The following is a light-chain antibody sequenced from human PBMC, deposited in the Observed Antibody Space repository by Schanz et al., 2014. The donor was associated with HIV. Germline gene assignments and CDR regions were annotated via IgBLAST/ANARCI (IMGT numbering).Light chain of an antibody. Sequence: DIQMTQSPSTLSASVGDRVTITCRASQSVNTWLAWYQQKPGKAPKVLIYEASSLETGVPSRFSGTGSGTEFTLTISSLQPDDFATYFCLHYNDFASTFGQGTKLEIK. CDR1: QSVNTW. V-gene: IGKV1-5*03. J-gene: IGKJ2*01. CDR2: EAS. CDR3: LHYNDFAST.